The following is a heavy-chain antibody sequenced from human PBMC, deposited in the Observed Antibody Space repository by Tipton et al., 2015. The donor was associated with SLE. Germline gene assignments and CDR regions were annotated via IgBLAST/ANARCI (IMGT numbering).Heavy chain of an antibody. CDR3: ARRGQQLVRPYYYGMDV. Sequence: LRLSCTVSGGSISSYYWSWIRQPPGKGLEWIGYIYYSGSTNYNPSLKSRVTISVDTSKNQFSLKLSSVTAADTAVYYCARRGQQLVRPYYYGMDVWGQGTTVTVSS. D-gene: IGHD6-13*01. J-gene: IGHJ6*02. V-gene: IGHV4-59*08. CDR2: IYYSGST. CDR1: GGSISSYY.